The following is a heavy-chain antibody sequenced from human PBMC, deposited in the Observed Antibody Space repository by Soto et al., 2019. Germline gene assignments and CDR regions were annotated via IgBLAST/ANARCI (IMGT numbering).Heavy chain of an antibody. V-gene: IGHV4-34*01. CDR1: GGSFSGYY. Sequence: SETLSLTCAVYGGSFSGYYWSWIRQPPGKGLEWIGEINHSGSTNYNPSLKSRVTISVDTSKNQFSLKLSSVTAADTAVYYCARSAYGDYTPNWFDPWGQGTLVTVSS. CDR2: INHSGST. J-gene: IGHJ5*02. D-gene: IGHD4-17*01. CDR3: ARSAYGDYTPNWFDP.